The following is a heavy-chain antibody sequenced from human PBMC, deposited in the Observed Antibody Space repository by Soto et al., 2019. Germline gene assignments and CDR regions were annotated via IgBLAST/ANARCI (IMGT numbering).Heavy chain of an antibody. Sequence: GESLKISCKGSGYSFTSYWIGWVRQMPGKGLEWIGIIYPGDSDTRYSPSFQGQVTISADKSISTAYLQWSSLKASDTAMYYCARLPVGYCSGGSCYPFDYWGQGTLVTVSS. CDR3: ARLPVGYCSGGSCYPFDY. D-gene: IGHD2-15*01. J-gene: IGHJ4*02. CDR1: GYSFTSYW. CDR2: IYPGDSDT. V-gene: IGHV5-51*01.